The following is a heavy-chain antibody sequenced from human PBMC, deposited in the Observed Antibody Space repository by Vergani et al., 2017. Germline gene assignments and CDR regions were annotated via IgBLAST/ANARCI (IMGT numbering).Heavy chain of an antibody. J-gene: IGHJ4*02. Sequence: EVQLVESGGGLVPPGRSLRLSCAASGFSFGDYAMTWVRQAPGKGREWVAFISNKAYGGTTEYAASVKGRFTISRDDSKRLAYLQLSGLKTEDTAVYFCSRGRGYSFGYSDYWGQGTLVTVSS. V-gene: IGHV3-49*04. CDR3: SRGRGYSFGYSDY. CDR1: GFSFGDYA. D-gene: IGHD5-18*01. CDR2: ISNKAYGGTT.